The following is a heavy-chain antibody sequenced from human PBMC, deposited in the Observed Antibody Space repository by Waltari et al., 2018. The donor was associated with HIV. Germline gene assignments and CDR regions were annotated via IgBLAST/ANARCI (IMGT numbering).Heavy chain of an antibody. D-gene: IGHD3-22*01. CDR3: ARLASTGYYNGGYFDL. Sequence: QVQLQESGPGLVKPSGTLSLTCGVSGASIISPYWWSWVRQPPGKGLGWIGEFHESGITNSNASLRSRVTISLDKSRNQFSLDVTSVTPADTAVYYCARLASTGYYNGGYFDLWGRGTLVTVSS. CDR2: FHESGIT. J-gene: IGHJ2*01. V-gene: IGHV4-4*02. CDR1: GASIISPYW.